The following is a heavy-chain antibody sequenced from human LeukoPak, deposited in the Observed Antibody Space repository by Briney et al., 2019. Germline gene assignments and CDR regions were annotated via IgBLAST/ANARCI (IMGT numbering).Heavy chain of an antibody. Sequence: PSETLSLTCTVSGDSMSSYWWNWIRQPPGKGLEWIGYIYYTGSTNYNPSLKSRVTISVDTSKNQFSLKLTSVTAADTAVYYCARHGYSYGPNFDYWGQGTLVTVSS. D-gene: IGHD5-18*01. CDR3: ARHGYSYGPNFDY. CDR1: GDSMSSYW. J-gene: IGHJ4*02. CDR2: IYYTGST. V-gene: IGHV4-59*08.